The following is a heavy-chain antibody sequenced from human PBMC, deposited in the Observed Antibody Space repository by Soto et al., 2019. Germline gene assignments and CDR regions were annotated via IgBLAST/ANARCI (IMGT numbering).Heavy chain of an antibody. J-gene: IGHJ4*02. Sequence: QVQLVESGGGVVQPGRSLRLSCAASGFTFSSYGMQWVRQAPGKGLEWVAVIWYDGSNKYYADSVKGRFTISRDNSKNTLYLRMNSLRAEDTAVYYCARSLSYYDSSGYYGGYWGQGTLVTVSS. V-gene: IGHV3-33*01. CDR2: IWYDGSNK. D-gene: IGHD3-22*01. CDR3: ARSLSYYDSSGYYGGY. CDR1: GFTFSSYG.